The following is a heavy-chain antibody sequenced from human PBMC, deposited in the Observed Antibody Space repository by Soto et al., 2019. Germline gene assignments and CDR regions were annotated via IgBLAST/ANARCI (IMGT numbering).Heavy chain of an antibody. D-gene: IGHD6-6*01. Sequence: PGGSLRLSCAASGFTFSSYSMNWVRQAPGKGLEWVSSISSSSSYIYYADSVKGRFTISRDNAKNSLYLQMNSRRAEDTAVYYCARKSSSASLYYFDYWGQGTLVTVSS. J-gene: IGHJ4*02. CDR2: ISSSSSYI. CDR1: GFTFSSYS. V-gene: IGHV3-21*01. CDR3: ARKSSSASLYYFDY.